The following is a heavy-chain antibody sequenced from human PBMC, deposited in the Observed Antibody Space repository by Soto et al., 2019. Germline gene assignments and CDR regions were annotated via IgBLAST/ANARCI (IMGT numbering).Heavy chain of an antibody. CDR3: CHTWV. V-gene: IGHV3-7*01. Sequence: EVQMVESGGGLVQPGGSLRLSCAASGFSISDYWMSWVRQAPGKVLEWVGNINEDGSEENYVDSVKGRFTISRDNARNSLYLQMNSLRVEDTAVYYCCHTWVGGEGTLVTVSS. J-gene: IGHJ4*02. CDR2: INEDGSEE. D-gene: IGHD1-26*01. CDR1: GFSISDYW.